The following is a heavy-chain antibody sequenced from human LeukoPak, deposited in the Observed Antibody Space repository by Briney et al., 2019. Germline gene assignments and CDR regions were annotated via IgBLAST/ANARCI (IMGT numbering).Heavy chain of an antibody. CDR3: ARGPRNDP. CDR2: VHPDTGYA. V-gene: IGHV1-8*01. J-gene: IGHJ5*02. CDR1: GYPFTTYG. D-gene: IGHD1-14*01. Sequence: ASVKVSCKTSGYPFTTYGINWMRQAAGQGLEWMGWVHPDTGYADYAQKFQGRVTMTSDTSISTAYMELSSLRSDDTAVYFCARGPRNDPWGQGTLVTVSS.